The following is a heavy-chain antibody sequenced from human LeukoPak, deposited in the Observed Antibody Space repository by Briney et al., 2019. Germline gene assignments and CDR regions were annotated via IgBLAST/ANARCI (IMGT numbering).Heavy chain of an antibody. V-gene: IGHV3-30*02. CDR1: GFTFSSYG. CDR2: IRYDGSNK. J-gene: IGHJ4*02. CDR3: AKDLYSSGWCSFDY. Sequence: GGSLRLSCAASGFTFSSYGMHWVRQAPGKGLEWVAFIRYDGSNKYYADSVKGRFTISRDNSKNTLYLQMNSLRAEDTAVYYCAKDLYSSGWCSFDYWGQETLVTVSS. D-gene: IGHD6-19*01.